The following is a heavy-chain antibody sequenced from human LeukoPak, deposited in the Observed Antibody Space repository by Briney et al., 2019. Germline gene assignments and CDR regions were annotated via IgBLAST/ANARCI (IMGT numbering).Heavy chain of an antibody. CDR2: IYYSGST. CDR1: GGSISSYY. D-gene: IGHD1-1*01. J-gene: IGHJ5*02. V-gene: IGHV4-59*12. Sequence: SETLSLTCTVSGGSISSYYWSWIRQPPGKGLEWIGYIYYSGSTYYNPSLKSRVTISVDTSKNQFSLKLSSVTAADTAVYYCARDKGGTTRGWFDPWGQGTLVTVSS. CDR3: ARDKGGTTRGWFDP.